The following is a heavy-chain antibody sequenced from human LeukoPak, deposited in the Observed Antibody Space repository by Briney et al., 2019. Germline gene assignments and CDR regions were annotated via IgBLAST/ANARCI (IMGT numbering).Heavy chain of an antibody. CDR2: INHSGST. CDR1: GGSFSGYY. Sequence: PSETLSLTCAVYGGSFSGYYWSWIRQPPGKGLEWIGEINHSGSTNYNPSLKSRVTISVDTSKTQFSLKLSSVTATDTAVYYCARRPGSRTDYWGQGTLVTVSS. CDR3: ARRPGSRTDY. J-gene: IGHJ4*02. V-gene: IGHV4-34*01. D-gene: IGHD3-10*01.